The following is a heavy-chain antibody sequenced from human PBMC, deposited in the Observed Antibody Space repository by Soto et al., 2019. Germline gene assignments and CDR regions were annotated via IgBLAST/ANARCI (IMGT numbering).Heavy chain of an antibody. Sequence: GGSLRLSCAASGFTFDDYAMHWVRQAPGKGLEWVSLISWDGGSTYYADSVKGRFTISRDNSKNSLYLQMNSLRAEDTALYYCAKDLITPEQQLVLDYYYGMDVWGQGTTVTVSS. CDR2: ISWDGGST. V-gene: IGHV3-43D*04. D-gene: IGHD6-13*01. J-gene: IGHJ6*02. CDR1: GFTFDDYA. CDR3: AKDLITPEQQLVLDYYYGMDV.